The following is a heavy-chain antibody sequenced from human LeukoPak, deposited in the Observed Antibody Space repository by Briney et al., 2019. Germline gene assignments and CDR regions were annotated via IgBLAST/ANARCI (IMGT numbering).Heavy chain of an antibody. V-gene: IGHV3-74*01. CDR3: ARDLSTTVTTRVYYYYGMDV. D-gene: IGHD4-17*01. CDR2: INSDGSST. Sequence: GGSLRLSCAASGFTFSSYWMHWVRQAPGKGLVWVSRINSDGSSTNYADSVKGRFTISRDNAKNTLYLQMNSLRAEDTAVYYCARDLSTTVTTRVYYYYGMDVWGQGTTVTVSS. J-gene: IGHJ6*02. CDR1: GFTFSSYW.